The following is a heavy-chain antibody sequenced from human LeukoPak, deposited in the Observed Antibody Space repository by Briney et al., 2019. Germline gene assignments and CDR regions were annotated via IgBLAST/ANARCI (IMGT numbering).Heavy chain of an antibody. CDR3: ARLPLYCTNGVCYMVYGMDV. CDR2: ISSSSSYI. Sequence: PGRSLRLSCAASGFTFSSYSMNWVRQAPGKGLEWVSSISSSSSYIYYADSVKGRFTISRDNAKNSLYLQMNSLRAEDTAVYYCARLPLYCTNGVCYMVYGMDVWGQGTTVTVSS. J-gene: IGHJ6*02. V-gene: IGHV3-21*01. CDR1: GFTFSSYS. D-gene: IGHD2-8*01.